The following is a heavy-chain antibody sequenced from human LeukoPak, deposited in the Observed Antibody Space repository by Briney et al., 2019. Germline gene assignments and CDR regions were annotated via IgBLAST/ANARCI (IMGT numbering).Heavy chain of an antibody. J-gene: IGHJ6*03. Sequence: SETLSLTCTVSGGSISSYYWSWIRQPPGKGLEWIGYIYYSGSTNYNPSLKSRVTISVDTSKNQFSLQLNSVTPEDTAVYYCASLGNSDNMDVWGKGTTVTVSS. CDR1: GGSISSYY. CDR3: ASLGNSDNMDV. V-gene: IGHV4-59*12. D-gene: IGHD4-23*01. CDR2: IYYSGST.